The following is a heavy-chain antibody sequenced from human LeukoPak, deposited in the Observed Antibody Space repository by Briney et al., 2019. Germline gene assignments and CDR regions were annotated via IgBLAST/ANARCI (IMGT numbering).Heavy chain of an antibody. CDR3: AKAGYSSGWYVFDY. CDR2: ISGGGGST. Sequence: GGSLRLSCAASGFTFSSYAMSWVRQAPGKGLEWASAISGGGGSTYYADSVKGRFTISRDNSKNTLYLQMNSLRAEDTAVYYCAKAGYSSGWYVFDYWGQGTLVTVSS. D-gene: IGHD6-19*01. J-gene: IGHJ4*02. CDR1: GFTFSSYA. V-gene: IGHV3-23*01.